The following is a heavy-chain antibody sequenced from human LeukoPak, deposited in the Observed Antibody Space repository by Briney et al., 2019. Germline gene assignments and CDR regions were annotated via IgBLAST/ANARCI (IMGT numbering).Heavy chain of an antibody. J-gene: IGHJ4*02. V-gene: IGHV3-7*03. CDR3: AGGDRNGWYFDF. D-gene: IGHD6-19*01. Sequence: GGSLRLSCAASGFTFSNYWMVWVRQAPGEGLEWVANIRGDGSRQYYLDSVKGRFTISRDNAKNSLYLQMNSLRAEDTALYYCAGGDRNGWYFDFWGQGILVTVSS. CDR1: GFTFSNYW. CDR2: IRGDGSRQ.